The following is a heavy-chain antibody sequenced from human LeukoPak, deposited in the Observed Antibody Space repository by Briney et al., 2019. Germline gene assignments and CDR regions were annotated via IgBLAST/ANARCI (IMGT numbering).Heavy chain of an antibody. V-gene: IGHV3-30*18. CDR2: ISDDGNNR. J-gene: IGHJ3*02. CDR3: AKALRTWGYCGGGCSYVHVFDI. CDR1: GFTFSDYG. Sequence: GGSLRLSCAASGFTFSDYGIHLVRQAPGKGLEWVADISDDGNNRYYEDSVKGRFAISRDNSKKTLSVQMSSLRAEDTAVYYCAKALRTWGYCGGGCSYVHVFDIWGQGTMVTVSS. D-gene: IGHD2-21*02.